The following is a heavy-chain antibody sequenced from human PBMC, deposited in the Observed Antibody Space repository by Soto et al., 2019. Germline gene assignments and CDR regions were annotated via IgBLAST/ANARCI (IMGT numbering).Heavy chain of an antibody. CDR3: ARLEKWYYNYYGLDV. J-gene: IGHJ6*02. CDR2: IDPGDSST. V-gene: IGHV5-10-1*01. CDR1: GYSFTTYW. Sequence: XECLKISGQGCGYSFTTYWISWVRQMPGKGLEWMGKIDPGDSSTNYSPSFRGHITISVDRSINTAHLQFSSLKAADTAVYYCARLEKWYYNYYGLDVWGQGTMVTGSS. D-gene: IGHD1-26*01.